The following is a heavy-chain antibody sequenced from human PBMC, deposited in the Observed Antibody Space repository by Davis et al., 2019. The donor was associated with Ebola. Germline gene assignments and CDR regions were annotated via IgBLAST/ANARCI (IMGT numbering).Heavy chain of an antibody. CDR3: ASVPTYYYGSGSYHMSLYFDY. V-gene: IGHV4-39*01. CDR2: IYYSGST. Sequence: SETLSLTCTVSGGSISSYYWSWIRQPPGKGLEWIGSIYYSGSTYYNPSLKSRVTISVDTSKNQFSLKLSSVTAADTAVYYCASVPTYYYGSGSYHMSLYFDYWGQGTLVTVSS. CDR1: GGSISSYY. J-gene: IGHJ4*02. D-gene: IGHD3-10*01.